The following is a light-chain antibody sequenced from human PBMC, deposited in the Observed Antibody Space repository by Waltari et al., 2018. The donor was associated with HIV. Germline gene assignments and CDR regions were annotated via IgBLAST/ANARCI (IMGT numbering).Light chain of an antibody. CDR2: GAS. V-gene: IGKV3-20*01. CDR3: QQYGSSVT. CDR1: QSVSSSS. J-gene: IGKJ5*01. Sequence: EIVLTQSTGTLSLSPGERVTLSCRASQSVSSSSLFWYQQKPGQAPRLLIYGASSRATGIPDKFSGSGAGTDFTLTISRLDPEEFAVYYCQQYGSSVTFGQGTRLEIK.